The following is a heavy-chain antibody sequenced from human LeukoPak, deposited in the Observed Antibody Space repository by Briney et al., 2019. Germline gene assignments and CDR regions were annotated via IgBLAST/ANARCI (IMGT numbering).Heavy chain of an antibody. CDR2: INPNSGGT. J-gene: IGHJ4*02. V-gene: IGHV1-2*02. CDR3: ARGEYSSALLDY. CDR1: GYTFTGYY. D-gene: IGHD6-6*01. Sequence: ASVKVSCKASGYTFTGYYMHWVRQAPGQGLEWMGWINPNSGGTNYAQKFQGRVTMTRDTSISTAYMELSRLRSDDTAVYYCARGEYSSALLDYWVQGTLVTVSS.